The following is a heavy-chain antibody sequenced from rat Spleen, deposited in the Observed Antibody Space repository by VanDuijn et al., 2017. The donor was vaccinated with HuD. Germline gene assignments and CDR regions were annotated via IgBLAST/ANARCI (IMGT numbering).Heavy chain of an antibody. D-gene: IGHD1-9*01. V-gene: IGHV5-31*01. CDR3: ARRHYGYTDYFDY. CDR2: ISPGGGST. CDR1: GFTFNNYW. Sequence: EVQLVESGGGLVQPGRSLRLSCVASGFTFNNYWMTWIRQAPGKGLEWVASISPGGGSTYYRDSVKGRFTISRDDAKSTLSLQMDSLRSEDTATYYCARRHYGYTDYFDYWGQGVMVPVSS. J-gene: IGHJ2*01.